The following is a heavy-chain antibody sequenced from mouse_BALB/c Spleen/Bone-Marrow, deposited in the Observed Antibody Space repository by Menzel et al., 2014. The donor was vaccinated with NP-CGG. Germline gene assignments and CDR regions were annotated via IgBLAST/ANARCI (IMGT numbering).Heavy chain of an antibody. CDR1: GYSITSDYA. CDR2: ISYSGST. Sequence: VQLQQSGPGLVKPSQSLSLTCTVTGYSITSDYAWNWIRQFPGNKLEWMGYISYSGSTSYNPSLKSRISITRDTSKNQFFLQLNSVTTEDTATYYCAGYCDYRYYAMDYWGQGTSVTVSS. D-gene: IGHD2-4*01. V-gene: IGHV3-2*02. CDR3: AGYCDYRYYAMDY. J-gene: IGHJ4*01.